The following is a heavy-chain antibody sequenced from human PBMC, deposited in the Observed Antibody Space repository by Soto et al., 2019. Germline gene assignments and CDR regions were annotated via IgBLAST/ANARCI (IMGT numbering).Heavy chain of an antibody. V-gene: IGHV4-31*03. CDR3: ARLWFGEWDAFDI. J-gene: IGHJ3*02. Sequence: QVQLQESGPGLVKPSQTLSLTCTVSGGSISSGGYYWSWIRQHPGKGLEWIGYIYYSGSTYYNPSLKSRVTISVDTSKNQFFLKLNSVTAADTAVYYCARLWFGEWDAFDIWGQGTMVTVSS. CDR1: GGSISSGGYY. D-gene: IGHD3-10*01. CDR2: IYYSGST.